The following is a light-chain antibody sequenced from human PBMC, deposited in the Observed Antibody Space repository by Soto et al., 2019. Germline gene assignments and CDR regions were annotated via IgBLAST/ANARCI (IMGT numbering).Light chain of an antibody. Sequence: EMVMTQSPANLSMSPGEIATLSCRASQSISINLAWYQQKPGQAPRLLIYGASTRATGIPARFSGSGSGTDFTLTISSLQSEDFAVYYCHQYNFWPPGTFGPGTKVDTK. V-gene: IGKV3-15*01. CDR3: HQYNFWPPGT. J-gene: IGKJ3*01. CDR1: QSISIN. CDR2: GAS.